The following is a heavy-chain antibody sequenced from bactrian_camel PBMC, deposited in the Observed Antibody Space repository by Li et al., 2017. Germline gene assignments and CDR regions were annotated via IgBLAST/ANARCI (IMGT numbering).Heavy chain of an antibody. CDR3: ASVGSRFRLVSRCSRGYKDSRFLER. Sequence: HVQLVESGGGSVQAGGSLRLSCGASGSIYGDACVGWLRQALGKEREGVAAIDSDGIASHADSVKGRFTVSRDNANNTVNLMMSSLKPEDTAVYYCASVGSRFRLVSRCSRGYKDSRFLERWGQGTQVTVS. CDR2: IDSDGIA. D-gene: IGHD1*01. V-gene: IGHV3S53*01. J-gene: IGHJ4*01. CDR1: GSIYGDAC.